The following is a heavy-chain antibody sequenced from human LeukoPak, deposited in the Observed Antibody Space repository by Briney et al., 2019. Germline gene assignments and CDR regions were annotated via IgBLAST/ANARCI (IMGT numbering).Heavy chain of an antibody. CDR3: AKEGGDYPHFDY. J-gene: IGHJ4*02. CDR1: GFTFSSYA. D-gene: IGHD4-17*01. CDR2: ISGSGGST. Sequence: GGSLRLSCAASGFTFSSYAMSWVRQAAGKGLGWVSAISGSGGSTYYADSVKGRFTISRDNTKNTLYLQMNSLRAEDTAVYYCAKEGGDYPHFDYWGQGTLVTVSS. V-gene: IGHV3-23*01.